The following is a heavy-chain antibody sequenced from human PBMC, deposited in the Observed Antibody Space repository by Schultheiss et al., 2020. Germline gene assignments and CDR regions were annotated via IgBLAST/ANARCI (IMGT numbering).Heavy chain of an antibody. CDR1: GYSISSGYY. CDR2: IYYSGST. D-gene: IGHD3-9*01. CDR3: ARGTKTYYDILTGYYAPYYFDY. J-gene: IGHJ4*02. V-gene: IGHV4-61*01. Sequence: SETLSLTCTVSGYSISSGYYWGWIRQPPGKGLEWIGYIYYSGSTNYNPSLKSRVTISVDTSKNQFSLKLSSVTAADTAVYYCARGTKTYYDILTGYYAPYYFDYWGQGTLVTVSS.